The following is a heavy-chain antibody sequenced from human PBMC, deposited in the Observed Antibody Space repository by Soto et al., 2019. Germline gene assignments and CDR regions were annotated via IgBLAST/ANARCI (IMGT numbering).Heavy chain of an antibody. Sequence: QVQLVESGGGVVQPGRSLRLSCAASGFDFSFYAMDWVRQAPGKGLEWVAVISYDGSNKFYADSVKGRFTISRDNSKNTLYLQMNSLRAEDTAADYCARDLAYCSGGNCFYVDFWGQGTLVTVSS. D-gene: IGHD2-15*01. CDR3: ARDLAYCSGGNCFYVDF. CDR1: GFDFSFYA. V-gene: IGHV3-30-3*01. J-gene: IGHJ4*02. CDR2: ISYDGSNK.